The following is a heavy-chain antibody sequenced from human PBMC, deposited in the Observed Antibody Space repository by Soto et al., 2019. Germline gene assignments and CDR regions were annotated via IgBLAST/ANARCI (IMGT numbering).Heavy chain of an antibody. D-gene: IGHD6-13*01. J-gene: IGHJ4*02. CDR2: IYHSGST. Sequence: QLQLQESGSGLVKPLQTLSLTCAVSGGSISSGGYSWSWIRQPPGKGLEWIGYIYHSGSTYYNPSLKSRVTISVDRSKNQFSLKLSSVTAADTAVYYCVGIADDSDDYWGQGTLVTVSS. CDR1: GGSISSGGYS. CDR3: VGIADDSDDY. V-gene: IGHV4-30-2*01.